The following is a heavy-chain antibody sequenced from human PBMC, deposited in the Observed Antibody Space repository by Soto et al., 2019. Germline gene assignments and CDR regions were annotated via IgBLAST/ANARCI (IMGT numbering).Heavy chain of an antibody. CDR2: ISWDDDK. CDR1: GFSLTTSGVG. J-gene: IGHJ4*02. D-gene: IGHD3-3*01. V-gene: IGHV2-5*02. CDR3: AHRVLRTVFGLVTTTAIYFDF. Sequence: QITLNESGPTQVKPRQTLTLTCTFSGFSLTTSGVGVGWIRQSPGKAPVRLALISWDDDKRYSPSLKSRLTITKDTSKTQVVLTMADLDPADTATYYCAHRVLRTVFGLVTTTAIYFDFWGQGTPVAVSS.